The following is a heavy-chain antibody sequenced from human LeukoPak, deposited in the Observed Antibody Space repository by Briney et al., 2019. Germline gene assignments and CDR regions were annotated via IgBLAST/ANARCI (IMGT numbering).Heavy chain of an antibody. CDR3: ARGSGYSYGNNWFDP. CDR2: IYHSGDT. D-gene: IGHD5-18*01. Sequence: SETLSLTCTVSGYSVSSGYYWGWLRQPPGKGLEWIASIYHSGDTYYNPSLRSRVTISLDTSKNQLSLKLSSVTAADTAVYYCARGSGYSYGNNWFDPWGQGTLVTVSS. V-gene: IGHV4-38-2*02. J-gene: IGHJ5*02. CDR1: GYSVSSGYY.